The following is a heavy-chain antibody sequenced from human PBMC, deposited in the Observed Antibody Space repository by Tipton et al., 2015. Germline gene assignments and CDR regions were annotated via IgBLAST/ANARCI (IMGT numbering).Heavy chain of an antibody. V-gene: IGHV4-59*01. CDR3: ARFRYYGSESERGYFHGLDV. J-gene: IGHJ6*02. Sequence: TLSLTCSVSGDSINRYYWSWIRQPPGKGLECIGYIYYTGSTHYNPSLKSRVTISVDTSKSQFFLKLSSVTAGDTAVYYCARFRYYGSESERGYFHGLDVWGQGTTVTVSS. CDR2: IYYTGST. CDR1: GDSINRYY. D-gene: IGHD3-10*01.